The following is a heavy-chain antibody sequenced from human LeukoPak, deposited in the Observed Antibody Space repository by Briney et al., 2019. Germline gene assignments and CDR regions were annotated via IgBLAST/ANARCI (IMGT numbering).Heavy chain of an antibody. J-gene: IGHJ4*02. V-gene: IGHV1-24*01. Sequence: ASVKVSCKASGYTFTGYYMHWVRQAPGKGLEWMGGFDPEDGETIYAQKFQGRVTMTEDTSTDTAYMELSSLRSEDTAVYYCATGWRGKYYDFWSGYSYWGQGTLVTVSS. CDR2: FDPEDGET. CDR1: GYTFTGYY. D-gene: IGHD3-3*01. CDR3: ATGWRGKYYDFWSGYSY.